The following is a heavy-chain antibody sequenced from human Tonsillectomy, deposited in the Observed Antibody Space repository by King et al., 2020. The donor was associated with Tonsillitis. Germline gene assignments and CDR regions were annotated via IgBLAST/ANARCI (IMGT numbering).Heavy chain of an antibody. Sequence: QLVQSGGGLVQPGGSLRLSCAASGFTFSSYWMSWVRQAPGKGLEWVANIKQDGSEKYYVDSVKGRFTISRDNAKNSLYLQMNSLRAEDTAVYYCARDQVPLTGFYYFDYWGQGTLVTVSS. CDR1: GFTFSSYW. CDR3: ARDQVPLTGFYYFDY. V-gene: IGHV3-7*01. CDR2: IKQDGSEK. D-gene: IGHD7-27*01. J-gene: IGHJ4*02.